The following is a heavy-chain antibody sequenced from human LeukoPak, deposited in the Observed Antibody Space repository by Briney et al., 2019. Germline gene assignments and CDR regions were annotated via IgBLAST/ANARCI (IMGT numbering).Heavy chain of an antibody. D-gene: IGHD4-17*01. V-gene: IGHV1-18*04. Sequence: TCSASGFTISSYAMHWVRQAPGQGLEWMGWISAYNGNTNYAQKLQGRVTMTTGTSTSTAYMELRSLRSDDTAVYYCARYGESYSGMDVWGQATTVSVSS. CDR3: ARYGESYSGMDV. CDR1: GFTISSYA. CDR2: ISAYNGNT. J-gene: IGHJ6*02.